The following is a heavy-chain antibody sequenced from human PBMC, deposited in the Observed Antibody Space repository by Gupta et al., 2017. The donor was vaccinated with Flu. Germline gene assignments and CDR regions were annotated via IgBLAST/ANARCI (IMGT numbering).Heavy chain of an antibody. CDR2: ISTVSGPT. J-gene: IGHJ4*02. D-gene: IGHD2-15*01. V-gene: IGHV1-69*01. Sequence: QVQLVQTGAEVKKPGSLVKVSCKATGVPFSDYAINWVRQAPGQGFAWVGGISTVSGPTNYAQKFQGRVTITADESTSTAYLGISSLRFDDTSIYYFARKGGVHCSGGSCYSFDFWGQGALVTVSS. CDR1: GVPFSDYA. CDR3: ARKGGVHCSGGSCYSFDF.